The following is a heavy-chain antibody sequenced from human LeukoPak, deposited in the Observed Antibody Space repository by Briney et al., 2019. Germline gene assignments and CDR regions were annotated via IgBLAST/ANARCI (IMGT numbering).Heavy chain of an antibody. CDR2: INPNSGGT. Sequence: ASVKVSCKASGYTFIGYYMHWVRQAPGQGLEWMGWINPNSGGTNYAQKFQGRVTMTRDTSISTAYMELSRLRSDDTAVYYCARGFVPAAIRGSYFDYWGQGTLVTVSS. CDR1: GYTFIGYY. D-gene: IGHD2-2*02. CDR3: ARGFVPAAIRGSYFDY. V-gene: IGHV1-2*02. J-gene: IGHJ4*02.